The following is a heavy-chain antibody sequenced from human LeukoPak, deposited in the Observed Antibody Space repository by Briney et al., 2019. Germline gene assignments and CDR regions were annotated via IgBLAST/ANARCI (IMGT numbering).Heavy chain of an antibody. CDR2: MHHSGST. CDR1: NYSISSGYY. V-gene: IGHV4-38-2*02. Sequence: SETLSLTCTVSNYSISSGYYWGWFRQPPGKGLEWIGSMHHSGSTYQTPSLKSRVTMSVDTSKNQFSLRLSSVTAADAAVYYCARGQGGYCSSTSCNWFDPWGQGTLVTVSS. D-gene: IGHD2-2*01. CDR3: ARGQGGYCSSTSCNWFDP. J-gene: IGHJ5*02.